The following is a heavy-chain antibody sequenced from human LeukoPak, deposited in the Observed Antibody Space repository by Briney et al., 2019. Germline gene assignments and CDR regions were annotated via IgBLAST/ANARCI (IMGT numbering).Heavy chain of an antibody. V-gene: IGHV3-48*03. CDR3: ARGLDYYYMDV. J-gene: IGHJ6*03. CDR1: GFTFCSYE. CDR2: ISSSGSTI. Sequence: GGSLRLSCAASGFTFCSYEMNWVRQAPGKGLEWVSYISSSGSTIYYADSVKGRFTISRDNAKNSLYLQMNSLRAEDTAVYYCARGLDYYYMDVWGKGTTVTISS.